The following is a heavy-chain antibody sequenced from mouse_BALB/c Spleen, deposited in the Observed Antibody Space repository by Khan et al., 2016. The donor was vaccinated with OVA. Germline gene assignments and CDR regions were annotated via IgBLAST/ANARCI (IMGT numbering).Heavy chain of an antibody. Sequence: EVKLLESGPGLVKPSQSLSLTCTVTGYSITTDYAWNWIRQFPGNKLEWMGFISYSGNTKYNPSLKSRISITPDTSKNQFFLQLKSVTTEDTARYYCARVYGGDFDYWGQGTTLTVSS. CDR1: GYSITTDYA. CDR2: ISYSGNT. D-gene: IGHD1-1*01. CDR3: ARVYGGDFDY. V-gene: IGHV3-2*02. J-gene: IGHJ2*01.